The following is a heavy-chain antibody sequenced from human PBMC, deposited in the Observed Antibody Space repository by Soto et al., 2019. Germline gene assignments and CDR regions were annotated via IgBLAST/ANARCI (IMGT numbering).Heavy chain of an antibody. CDR1: GGTFSSYA. Sequence: QVQLVQSGAEVKKPGSSVKVSCKASGGTFSSYAISWVRQAPGQGLEWLGGIIPIFGTAHYAQKFQGRVTITADESTSTAYMELSSLRSEDTAVYYCARDWSLAAAAQEGLDYWGQGTLVTVSA. CDR2: IIPIFGTA. J-gene: IGHJ4*02. V-gene: IGHV1-69*12. D-gene: IGHD6-13*01. CDR3: ARDWSLAAAAQEGLDY.